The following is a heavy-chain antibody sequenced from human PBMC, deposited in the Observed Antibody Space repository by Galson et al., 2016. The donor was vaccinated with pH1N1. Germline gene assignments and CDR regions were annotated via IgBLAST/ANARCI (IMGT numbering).Heavy chain of an antibody. CDR3: ARGVAAAGSYYFDY. CDR2: IFYGEST. V-gene: IGHV4-30-4*08. D-gene: IGHD6-13*01. J-gene: IGHJ4*02. Sequence: TLSLTCTVSGGSISSGDYYWRWIRQPPGKGLEWIGYIFYGESTYYNPSLKSRVTISVDTSKNQFSLKLTSVTAADTAVYYCARGVAAAGSYYFDYWGQGTRVTVSS. CDR1: GGSISSGDYY.